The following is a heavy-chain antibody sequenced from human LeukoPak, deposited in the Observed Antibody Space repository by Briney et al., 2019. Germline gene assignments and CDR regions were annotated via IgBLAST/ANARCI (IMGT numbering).Heavy chain of an antibody. CDR3: ATRSIPFGAFDI. CDR1: GYTLTELS. Sequence: ASVKVSCKVSGYTLTELSMHWVRQAPGKGLEWMGGFDPEDGETIYAQKFQGRVTMTEDTSTDTAYMELSSLRSEDTAVYYCATRSIPFGAFDIWGQGTMVTVSS. V-gene: IGHV1-24*01. D-gene: IGHD2-2*01. J-gene: IGHJ3*02. CDR2: FDPEDGET.